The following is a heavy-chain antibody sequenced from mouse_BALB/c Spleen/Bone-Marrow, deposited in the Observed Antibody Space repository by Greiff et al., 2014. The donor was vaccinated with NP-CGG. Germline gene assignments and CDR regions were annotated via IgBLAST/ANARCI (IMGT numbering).Heavy chain of an antibody. D-gene: IGHD1-1*02. V-gene: IGHV14-4*02. CDR2: IDPENGDT. CDR1: GFNIKDYY. J-gene: IGHJ4*01. Sequence: VQLQQSGAELVRSGASVNLSCTASGFNIKDYYIHWVNQRPEQGLEWIGWIDPENGDTEYAPKFQGKATMTADTSSNTAYLQLSSLTSEDTAVYDCNAVGGNYDYAMDYWGQGTSVTVSS. CDR3: NAVGGNYDYAMDY.